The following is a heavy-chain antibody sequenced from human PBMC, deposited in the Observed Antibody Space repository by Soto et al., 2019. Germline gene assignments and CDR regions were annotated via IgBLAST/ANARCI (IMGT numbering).Heavy chain of an antibody. CDR3: ANREADTAIWRESRKRNSALGPPT. CDR2: ISGSGGST. J-gene: IGHJ5*02. V-gene: IGHV3-23*01. Sequence: EVQLLESGGGLVQPGGSLRLSCAASGFTFSSYAMSWVRQAPGKGLEWVSAISGSGGSTYYADSVKGRFTISRDNSKNTLYLQMNSLRAEDTAVYYCANREADTAIWRESRKRNSALGPPTWGQGTLVTVSS. CDR1: GFTFSSYA. D-gene: IGHD5-18*01.